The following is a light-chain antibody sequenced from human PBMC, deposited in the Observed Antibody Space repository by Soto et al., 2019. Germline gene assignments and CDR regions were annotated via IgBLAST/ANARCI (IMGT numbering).Light chain of an antibody. CDR2: DVT. V-gene: IGLV2-14*01. CDR1: SSDVGGYIY. Sequence: QSVLTQPASVSGSPGQSITISCTGTSSDVGGYIYVSWYKQHPGKAPKLMIYDVTSRPSGVSYRFSGSKSGNTASLTISGLQAEDGADYYCSSYTTSSSYVFGTGTKVTVL. CDR3: SSYTTSSSYV. J-gene: IGLJ1*01.